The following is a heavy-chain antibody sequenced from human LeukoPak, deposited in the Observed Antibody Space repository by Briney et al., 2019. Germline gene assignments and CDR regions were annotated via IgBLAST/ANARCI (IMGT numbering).Heavy chain of an antibody. CDR1: GFSFRDAW. CDR3: SWERDGSFGRRLEN. D-gene: IGHD1-1*01. V-gene: IGHV3-15*01. CDR2: LKSKTSGGTT. J-gene: IGHJ4*02. Sequence: PGGSLRLSCAASGFSFRDAWMSWVRQAPGKGLEWVGRLKSKTSGGTTDYAEPVKGRFTISRDDSKNTLYLQMNSLKIEDTAVYFCSWERDGSFGRRLENWGQGTLVTVAS.